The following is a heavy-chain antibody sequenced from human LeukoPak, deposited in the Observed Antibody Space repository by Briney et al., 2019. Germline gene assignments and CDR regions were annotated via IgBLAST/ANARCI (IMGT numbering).Heavy chain of an antibody. CDR3: AAARYSSGWSIDY. CDR1: GFTFSSYA. V-gene: IGHV3-23*01. J-gene: IGHJ4*02. Sequence: GGSLRLSCAASGFTFSSYAMGWVRQAPGKGLEWVSAISGSGGSTYYADSVKGRFTISRDNSKNTLYLQMNSLRAEDTAVYYCAAARYSSGWSIDYWGQGTLVTVSS. CDR2: ISGSGGST. D-gene: IGHD6-19*01.